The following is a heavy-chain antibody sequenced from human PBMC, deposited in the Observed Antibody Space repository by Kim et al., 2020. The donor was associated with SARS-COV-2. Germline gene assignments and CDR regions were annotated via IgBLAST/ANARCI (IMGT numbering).Heavy chain of an antibody. D-gene: IGHD1-26*01. J-gene: IGHJ4*02. CDR2: INHSGST. Sequence: SETLSLTCAVYGGSFSGYYWSWIRQPPGKGLEWIGEINHSGSTNYNPSLKSRVTISVDTSKNQFSLKLSSVTAADTAVYYCARQEGVVGDFDYWGQGTLVTVSS. CDR1: GGSFSGYY. CDR3: ARQEGVVGDFDY. V-gene: IGHV4-34*01.